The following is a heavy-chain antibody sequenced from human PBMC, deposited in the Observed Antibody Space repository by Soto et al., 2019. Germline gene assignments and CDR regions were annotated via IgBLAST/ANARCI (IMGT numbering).Heavy chain of an antibody. CDR1: GYTFTGYY. V-gene: IGHV1-2*04. CDR2: INPNSGGT. J-gene: IGHJ4*02. Sequence: QVQLVQSGAEVKKPGASVKVSCKASGYTFTGYYMHWVRQAPGQGLEWMGWINPNSGGTNYAQKFQGWVTMTRDTSISTAYMELRRLRSDDTAVYYCARGNYDFWSGYFHPYYFDYWGQGTLVTVSS. CDR3: ARGNYDFWSGYFHPYYFDY. D-gene: IGHD3-3*01.